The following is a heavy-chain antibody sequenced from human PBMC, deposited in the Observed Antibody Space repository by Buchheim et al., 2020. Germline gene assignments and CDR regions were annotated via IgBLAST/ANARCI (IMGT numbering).Heavy chain of an antibody. D-gene: IGHD2-2*02. V-gene: IGHV3-33*01. Sequence: QVQLVESGGGVVQPGRSLRLSCAASGFTFSSYGMHWVRQAPGKGLEWVAVIWYDGSNKYYADSVKGRLTISRDNSKNTLYLQMNSLRAEDTAVYYCARVSRYCSSTSCYRGIDYWGQGTL. CDR1: GFTFSSYG. CDR2: IWYDGSNK. CDR3: ARVSRYCSSTSCYRGIDY. J-gene: IGHJ4*02.